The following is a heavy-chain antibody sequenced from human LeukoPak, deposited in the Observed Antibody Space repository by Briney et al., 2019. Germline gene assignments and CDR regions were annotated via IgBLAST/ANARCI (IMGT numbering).Heavy chain of an antibody. D-gene: IGHD3-22*01. CDR3: ARLRSGSSGYYSMDV. CDR2: IYYSGIT. Sequence: SETLFLTCTVSGGSISDYYWSWIRQPPGKGLEWIGYIYYSGITNYNPSLKSRVTISVDTSKNKFSLKLSSVTAADTAVYHCARLRSGSSGYYSMDVWGQGTTVTVSS. CDR1: GGSISDYY. J-gene: IGHJ6*02. V-gene: IGHV4-59*08.